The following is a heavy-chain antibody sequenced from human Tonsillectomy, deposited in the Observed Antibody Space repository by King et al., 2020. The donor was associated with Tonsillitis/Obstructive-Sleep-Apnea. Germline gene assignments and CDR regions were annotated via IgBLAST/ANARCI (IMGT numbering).Heavy chain of an antibody. CDR2: INWYGGST. D-gene: IGHD1-1*01. Sequence: VQLVESGGGVVRPGGSLRLSCAASGFTFDDYGMNWVRQAPGTGLECVSDINWYGGSTGYADSVRGRFTISRDNAKNSLYLQMNSLRAEDTALYYCARDSLERRFDSWGQGTLVTVSS. CDR1: GFTFDDYG. V-gene: IGHV3-20*04. J-gene: IGHJ4*02. CDR3: ARDSLERRFDS.